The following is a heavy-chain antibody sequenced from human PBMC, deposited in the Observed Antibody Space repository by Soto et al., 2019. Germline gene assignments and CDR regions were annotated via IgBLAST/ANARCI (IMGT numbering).Heavy chain of an antibody. CDR3: ARIWGIAARQGPLTFDF. CDR1: GGSIRGADYY. V-gene: IGHV4-31*03. CDR2: IYYSGST. J-gene: IGHJ4*02. D-gene: IGHD6-6*01. Sequence: SETLSLTCTVSGGSIRGADYYWSWIRQHPVKGLEWIGYIYYSGSTYYNPSLKSRVTISVDTSKNQFSLKLSSVTAADTAVYYCARIWGIAARQGPLTFDFWGQGTLVTVSS.